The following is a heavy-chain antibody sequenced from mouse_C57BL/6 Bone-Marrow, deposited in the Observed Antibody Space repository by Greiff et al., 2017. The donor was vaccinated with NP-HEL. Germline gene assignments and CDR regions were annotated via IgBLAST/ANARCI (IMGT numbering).Heavy chain of an antibody. Sequence: EVHLVESGPELVKPGASVKMSCKASGYTFTDYNMHWVKQSHGKSLEWIGYINPNNGGTSYNQKFKGKATLTVNKSSSTAYMELRSLTSEDSAVYYCARFGLRVTTAGAWFAYWGQGTLVTVSA. CDR2: INPNNGGT. D-gene: IGHD2-2*01. CDR1: GYTFTDYN. V-gene: IGHV1-22*01. CDR3: ARFGLRVTTAGAWFAY. J-gene: IGHJ3*01.